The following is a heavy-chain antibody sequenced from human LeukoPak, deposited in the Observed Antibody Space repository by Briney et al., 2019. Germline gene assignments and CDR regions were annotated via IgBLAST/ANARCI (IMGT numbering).Heavy chain of an antibody. D-gene: IGHD6-19*01. CDR2: ISGSGGST. V-gene: IGHV3-23*01. CDR1: GFTFSSYA. Sequence: GGSLRLSCAASGFTFSSYAMSWVRQAPGKGLEWVSAISGSGGSTYYADSVKGRFTISRDNSKNTLYLQMNSLRAEDTAVYYCAKTGAYSSGWYGRTVVAQRDYYFDYWGQGTLVTVSS. J-gene: IGHJ4*02. CDR3: AKTGAYSSGWYGRTVVAQRDYYFDY.